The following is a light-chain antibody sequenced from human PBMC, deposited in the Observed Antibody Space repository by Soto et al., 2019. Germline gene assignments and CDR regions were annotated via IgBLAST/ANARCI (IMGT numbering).Light chain of an antibody. Sequence: EIVLTQSPGTLSLSAGERATLSCRASQSVRSSYLAWYQQKPGQAPRLLIYAASSRATGIPDRFSGSGSGTDFTLTISRLEPEDFAVYYCQQYGSSPYSFGQGTNLEIE. CDR3: QQYGSSPYS. V-gene: IGKV3-20*01. CDR1: QSVRSSY. J-gene: IGKJ2*03. CDR2: AAS.